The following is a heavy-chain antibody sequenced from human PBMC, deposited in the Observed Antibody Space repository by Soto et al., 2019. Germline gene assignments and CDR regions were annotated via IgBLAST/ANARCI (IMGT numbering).Heavy chain of an antibody. Sequence: GGSLRLSCAASGFTFSSYSMNWVRQAPGKGLEWVSSISSSSSYIYYADSVKGRFTFSRDNAKNSLYLQMNSLRAEDTAVYYCARDRSSYGAEQDGMDVWGQGTTVTVSS. V-gene: IGHV3-21*01. J-gene: IGHJ6*02. CDR2: ISSSSSYI. CDR3: ARDRSSYGAEQDGMDV. D-gene: IGHD5-18*01. CDR1: GFTFSSYS.